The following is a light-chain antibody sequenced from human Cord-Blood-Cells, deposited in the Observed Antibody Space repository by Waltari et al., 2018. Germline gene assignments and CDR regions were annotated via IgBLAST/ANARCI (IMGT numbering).Light chain of an antibody. V-gene: IGLV2-11*01. CDR3: CSYAGSYTWV. CDR2: DVS. CDR1: SSDGGGYNY. J-gene: IGLJ3*02. Sequence: QSALTQPRSVSGSPGQSVTISCTGTSSDGGGYNYVSWYQQHTGKAPKLMIYDVSNRPSGAPDRVSGSRSGNTASLTISGLQAEDEADYSCCSYAGSYTWVFGGGTKLTVL.